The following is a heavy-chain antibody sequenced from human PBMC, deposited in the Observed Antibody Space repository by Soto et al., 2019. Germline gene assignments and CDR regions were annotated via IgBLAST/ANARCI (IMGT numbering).Heavy chain of an antibody. CDR1: GGSISSYY. CDR2: IYYSGST. V-gene: IGHV4-59*01. CDR3: ARVDLDYTFDD. Sequence: PSETLSLTCTVSGGSISSYYWSWIRQPPGKGLEWIGYIYYSGSTNYNPSPKSRVTISVDTSKNQFSLKLSSVTAADTAVYYCARVDLDYTFDDWGQGARVTVAS. J-gene: IGHJ4*02. D-gene: IGHD4-4*01.